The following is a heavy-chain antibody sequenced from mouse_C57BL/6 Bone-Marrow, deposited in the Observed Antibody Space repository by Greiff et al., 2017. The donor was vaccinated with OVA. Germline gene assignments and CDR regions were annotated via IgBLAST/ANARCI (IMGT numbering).Heavy chain of an antibody. J-gene: IGHJ2*02. V-gene: IGHV14-4*01. Sequence: VQLQQSGAELVRPGDSVKLSCTASGFNIQDDYMHWVKQRPEQGLEWIGWIDPENGENEYASKFPGKATITARTTTNTANLPLSSLTSEDTAIYYGRGDIDYWGQGTSLTGSS. CDR1: GFNIQDDY. CDR3: RGDIDY. CDR2: IDPENGEN.